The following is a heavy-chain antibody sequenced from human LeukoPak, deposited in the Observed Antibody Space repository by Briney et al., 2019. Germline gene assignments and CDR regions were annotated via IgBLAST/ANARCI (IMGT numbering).Heavy chain of an antibody. CDR1: GYTFTSYD. D-gene: IGHD6-13*01. CDR3: ARGALGGVFAYYYYYMDV. V-gene: IGHV1-8*03. J-gene: IGHJ6*03. CDR2: MNPNSGNT. Sequence: GASVKVSCKASGYTFTSYDINWVRQAPGQGLEWMGWMNPNSGNTGYAQKFQGRVTITRNTSISTAYMELSSLRSEDTAVYYCARGALGGVFAYYYYYMDVWGKGTTVTVSS.